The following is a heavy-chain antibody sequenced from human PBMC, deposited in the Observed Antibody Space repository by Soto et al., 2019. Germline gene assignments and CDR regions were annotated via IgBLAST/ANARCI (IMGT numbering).Heavy chain of an antibody. D-gene: IGHD3-3*01. V-gene: IGHV4-39*01. CDR3: ARHHYDFWSGSVSAWFDP. J-gene: IGHJ5*02. Sequence: SETLSLTCTVSGGSISSSSYYWGWIRQPPGKGLEWIGSIYYSGSTYYNPSLRSRVTISVDTSKNQFSLKLSSVTAADTAVYYCARHHYDFWSGSVSAWFDPWGQGTLVTVSS. CDR1: GGSISSSSYY. CDR2: IYYSGST.